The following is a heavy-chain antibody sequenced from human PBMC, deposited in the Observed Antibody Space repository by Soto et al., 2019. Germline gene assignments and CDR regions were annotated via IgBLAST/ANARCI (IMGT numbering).Heavy chain of an antibody. V-gene: IGHV1-18*01. Sequence: ASVKVSCKASGYTFTSYGISWVRQAPGQGLEWMGWISAYNGNTNYAQKLQGRVTMTTDTSTSTAYMELRSLRSDDTAVYYCARDRLYDIAPYGMDVWGQGTTVTVSS. CDR2: ISAYNGNT. J-gene: IGHJ6*02. CDR3: ARDRLYDIAPYGMDV. D-gene: IGHD3-9*01. CDR1: GYTFTSYG.